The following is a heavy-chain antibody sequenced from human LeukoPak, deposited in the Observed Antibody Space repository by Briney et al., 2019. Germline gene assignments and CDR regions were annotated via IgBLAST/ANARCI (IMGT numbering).Heavy chain of an antibody. V-gene: IGHV4-59*01. D-gene: IGHD5-24*01. Sequence: PSETLSLTCSVSGASLSTYYWTWIWQSPGKGLEWIGCLYHTGSTTYNPSLKSRVTMSVDTSTNLLSLNLNFVTAADTAVYYCARLKGSDVYKPYDYWGQGTLVTVSS. CDR3: ARLKGSDVYKPYDY. CDR2: LYHTGST. J-gene: IGHJ4*02. CDR1: GASLSTYY.